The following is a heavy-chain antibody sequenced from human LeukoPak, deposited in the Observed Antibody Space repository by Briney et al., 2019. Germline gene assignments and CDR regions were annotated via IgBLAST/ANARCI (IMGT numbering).Heavy chain of an antibody. J-gene: IGHJ4*02. CDR3: ARDVMATIDY. CDR2: ISSSSSYI. Sequence: GGPLRLSCAASGFTFSSYSMNWVREAPGKGLEWVSSISSSSSYIYYADSVKGRFTISRDNAKNSLYLQMNSLRAEDTAVYYCARDVMATIDYWGQGTLVTVSS. D-gene: IGHD5-24*01. CDR1: GFTFSSYS. V-gene: IGHV3-21*01.